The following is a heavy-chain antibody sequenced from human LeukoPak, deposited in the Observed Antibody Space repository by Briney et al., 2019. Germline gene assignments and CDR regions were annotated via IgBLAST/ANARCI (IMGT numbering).Heavy chain of an antibody. CDR3: ARDQRKGIGI. CDR2: KKQEGCEK. J-gene: IGHJ3*02. Sequence: GGSLRLSCASCLFIYSSHWMSWVRQAPGKGREGVANKKQEGCEKYYVDSVKGRITISRDNAKNSLYLKMNSLRAEDTAVYYCARDQRKGIGIWGQGTMVTVSS. V-gene: IGHV3-7*03. CDR1: LFIYSSHW.